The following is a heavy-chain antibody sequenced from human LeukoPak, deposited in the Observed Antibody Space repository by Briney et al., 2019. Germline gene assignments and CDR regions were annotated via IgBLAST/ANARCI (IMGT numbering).Heavy chain of an antibody. CDR2: INSDGSST. D-gene: IGHD3-22*01. J-gene: IGHJ4*02. CDR1: GFTFSSYW. CDR3: ARDFLPYYYDSSGYRLGSY. Sequence: PGGSLRLSCAASGFTFSSYWMHWVRQAPGKGLVWVSRINSDGSSTSYADSVKGRFTISRDNAKNTLYLQMNSLRAEDTAVYYCARDFLPYYYDSSGYRLGSYWGQGTLVTVSS. V-gene: IGHV3-74*01.